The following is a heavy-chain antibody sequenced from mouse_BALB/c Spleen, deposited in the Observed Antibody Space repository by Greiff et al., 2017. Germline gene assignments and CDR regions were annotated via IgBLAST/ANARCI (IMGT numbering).Heavy chain of an antibody. CDR1: GFTFSSFG. CDR3: ARGGRYWYFDV. J-gene: IGHJ1*01. CDR2: ISSGSSTI. Sequence: EVQRVESGGGLVQPGGSRKLSCAASGFTFSSFGMHWVRQAPEKGLEWVAYISSGSSTIYYADTVKGRFTISRDNPKNTLFLQMTSLRSEDTAMYYCARGGRYWYFDVWGAGTTVTVSS. V-gene: IGHV5-17*02.